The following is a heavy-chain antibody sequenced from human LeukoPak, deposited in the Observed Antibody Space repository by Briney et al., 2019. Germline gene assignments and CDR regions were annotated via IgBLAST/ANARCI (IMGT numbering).Heavy chain of an antibody. CDR2: INHSGST. V-gene: IGHV4-34*01. Sequence: PSETLSLTCAVYGGSFSGYYWSWIRQPPGKGLEWIGEINHSGSTNYNPSLKSRVTISVDTSKNQFSLKLSSVTAADTAVYYCAREVRPYDILTGYYENWFDPWGQGTMVTVSS. CDR3: AREVRPYDILTGYYENWFDP. CDR1: GGSFSGYY. D-gene: IGHD3-9*01. J-gene: IGHJ5*02.